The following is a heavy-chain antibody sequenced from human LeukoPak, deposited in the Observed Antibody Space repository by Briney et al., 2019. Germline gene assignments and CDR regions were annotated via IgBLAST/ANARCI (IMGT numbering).Heavy chain of an antibody. CDR1: GFTFDDYA. CDR3: AKAISSGYYEALDY. V-gene: IGHV3-9*01. D-gene: IGHD3-22*01. Sequence: GRSLRLPCAASGFTFDDYAMHLVRQAPGKGLEWGSGISWNSGSIGYADSVKGRFTISRDNAKNSLYLQMNSLRAEDTALYYCAKAISSGYYEALDYWGQGTLVTVSS. J-gene: IGHJ4*02. CDR2: ISWNSGSI.